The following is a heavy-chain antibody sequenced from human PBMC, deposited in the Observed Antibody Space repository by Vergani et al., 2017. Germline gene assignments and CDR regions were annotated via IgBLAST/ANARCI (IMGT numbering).Heavy chain of an antibody. CDR2: NIPIFGTA. D-gene: IGHD3-10*01. J-gene: IGHJ6*03. CDR3: ARSPIMVRVVRVTGDYYYYMDV. Sequence: VQLVESGAEVKKPGSSVKVSCKASGGTFSSYAISWVRQAPGQGLEWVGGNIPIFGTANYAQKFQGRGTLTADRSTSTAHMELSSLRSEDTAVYYCARSPIMVRVVRVTGDYYYYMDVWGKGTTVTVSS. CDR1: GGTFSSYA. V-gene: IGHV1-69*06.